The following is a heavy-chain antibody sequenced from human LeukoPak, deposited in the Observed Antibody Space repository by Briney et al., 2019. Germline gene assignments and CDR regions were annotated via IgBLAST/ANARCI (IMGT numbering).Heavy chain of an antibody. D-gene: IGHD2-15*01. CDR2: IWYDGSNK. CDR1: GFTVSSNY. J-gene: IGHJ4*02. Sequence: PGGSLRLSCAASGFTVSSNYMSWVRQAPGKGLEWVAVIWYDGSNKYYADSVKGRFTISRDNSKNTLYLQMNSLRAEDTAVYYCARDAGYRSGGSCYPGQFDYWGQGTLVTVSS. V-gene: IGHV3-33*08. CDR3: ARDAGYRSGGSCYPGQFDY.